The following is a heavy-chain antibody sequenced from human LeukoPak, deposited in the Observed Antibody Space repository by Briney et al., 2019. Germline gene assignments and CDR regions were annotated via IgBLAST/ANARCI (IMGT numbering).Heavy chain of an antibody. V-gene: IGHV3-30*04. CDR3: ARGLPRSPGNSDFYYYYMDV. Sequence: GGSLRLSCAASGFAFNTYTIHWVRQAPGKGLEWVAVISYDGSNKFYADSVKGRFTISRDNSKNTLYLQMDSLRADDTAVYYCARGLPRSPGNSDFYYYYMDVWGKGTTVTVSS. J-gene: IGHJ6*03. D-gene: IGHD4-23*01. CDR2: ISYDGSNK. CDR1: GFAFNTYT.